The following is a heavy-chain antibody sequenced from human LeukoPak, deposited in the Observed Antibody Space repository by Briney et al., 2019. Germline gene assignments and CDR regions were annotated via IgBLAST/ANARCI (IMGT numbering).Heavy chain of an antibody. V-gene: IGHV4-39*07. D-gene: IGHD6-19*01. CDR3: ARSAYKYSSGCGWFDP. J-gene: IGHJ5*02. CDR1: GGSISSSSYY. CDR2: IYYSGST. Sequence: PSETQSLTCTVSGGSISSSSYYWGWIRQPPGKGLEWIGSIYYSGSTYYNPSLKSRVTISVDTSKNQFSLKLSSVTAADTAVYYCARSAYKYSSGCGWFDPWGQGTLVTVSS.